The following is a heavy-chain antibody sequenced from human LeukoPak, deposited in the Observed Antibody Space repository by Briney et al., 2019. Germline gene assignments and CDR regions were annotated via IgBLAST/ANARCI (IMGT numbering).Heavy chain of an antibody. CDR2: INPNSGGT. Sequence: ASVKVSCKASGYTFTGYYMHWVRQAPGQGLEWMGWINPNSGGTNYAQKFQGRVTMTRDTSISTAYMELSRLRSDDTAVYYCAREDELTGSGIQFDPWGQGTLVTVSS. V-gene: IGHV1-2*02. CDR3: AREDELTGSGIQFDP. D-gene: IGHD3-10*01. CDR1: GYTFTGYY. J-gene: IGHJ5*02.